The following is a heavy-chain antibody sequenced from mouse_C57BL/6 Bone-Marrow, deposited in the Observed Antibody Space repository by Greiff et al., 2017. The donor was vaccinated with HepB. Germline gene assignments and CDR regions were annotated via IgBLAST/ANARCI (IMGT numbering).Heavy chain of an antibody. CDR1: GFNIKDDY. CDR2: IDPENGDT. J-gene: IGHJ3*01. V-gene: IGHV14-4*01. Sequence: DVQLQESGAELVRPGASVKLSCTASGFNIKDDYMHWVKQRPEQGLEWIGWIDPENGDTEYASKFQGKATITADTSSNTAYLQLSSLTSEDTAVYYCTTLYDYESLWFAYWGQGTLVTVSA. CDR3: TTLYDYESLWFAY. D-gene: IGHD2-4*01.